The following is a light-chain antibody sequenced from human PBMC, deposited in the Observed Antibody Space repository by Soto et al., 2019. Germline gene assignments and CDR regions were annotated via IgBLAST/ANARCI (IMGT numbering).Light chain of an antibody. J-gene: IGKJ1*01. V-gene: IGKV3-20*01. CDR3: QQYFTSPWT. Sequence: EMVLTQSPGTLSLSPGERATLHCRASQIGNTNYLAWYQQRPGQPPRLLIYSVFTRANGTPDRFSGSGSGTDFTLTISSLQAEDVAVYYCQQYFTSPWTFGQGTKVEI. CDR1: QIGNTNY. CDR2: SVF.